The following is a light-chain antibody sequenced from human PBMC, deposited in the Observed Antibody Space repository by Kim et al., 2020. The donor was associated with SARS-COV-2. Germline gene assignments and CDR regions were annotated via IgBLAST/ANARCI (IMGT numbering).Light chain of an antibody. J-gene: IGLJ2*01. V-gene: IGLV2-8*01. CDR2: EVT. CDR3: SSYAGNSLV. CDR1: NRNVGDYNF. Sequence: GQSVTISGSAANRNVGDYNFVSWYQQHPGKAPEVGFYEVTKRPSGVPDRFSGFKSGNTASLTVSGLQAGDEADYHCSSYAGNSLVFGGGTKVTVL.